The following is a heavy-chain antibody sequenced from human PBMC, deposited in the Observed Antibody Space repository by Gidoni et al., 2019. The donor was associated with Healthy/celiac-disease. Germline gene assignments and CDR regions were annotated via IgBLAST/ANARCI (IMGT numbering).Heavy chain of an antibody. V-gene: IGHV3-30-3*01. J-gene: IGHJ4*02. CDR1: GFTFSSYA. CDR2: ISYDGSNK. Sequence: VQPGRSLRLSCAASGFTFSSYAMHWVRQAPGKGLEWVAVISYDGSNKYYADSVKGRFTISRDNSKNTLYLQMNSLRAEDTAVYYCASSRGCSGGSCYSPSGYWGQGTLVTVSS. D-gene: IGHD2-15*01. CDR3: ASSRGCSGGSCYSPSGY.